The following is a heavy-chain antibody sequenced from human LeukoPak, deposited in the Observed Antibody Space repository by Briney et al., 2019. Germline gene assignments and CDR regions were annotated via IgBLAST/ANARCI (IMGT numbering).Heavy chain of an antibody. CDR3: VPKGTEGY. Sequence: GGSPRLSCSASGFTFSAYAMHWVRQAPGKRLEYVSAISPDGTSTYYADSVRGRFSISRDNSKNTLYLHMSSLRAEDTAVYYCVPKGTEGYWGQGTLVTVSS. J-gene: IGHJ4*02. CDR1: GFTFSAYA. V-gene: IGHV3-64D*06. CDR2: ISPDGTST.